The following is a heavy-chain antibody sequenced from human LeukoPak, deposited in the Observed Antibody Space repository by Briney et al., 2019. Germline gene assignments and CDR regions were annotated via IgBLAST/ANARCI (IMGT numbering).Heavy chain of an antibody. CDR1: GYTFTSYG. J-gene: IGHJ4*02. CDR3: ARDGRRFFDWLLQGGSFDY. Sequence: ASVKVSCKASGYTFTSYGISWVRQAPGQGLEWMGWISAYNGNTNYAQKLQGRVTMTTDTSTSTAYMELRSLRSDDTAVYYCARDGRRFFDWLLQGGSFDYWGQGTLVTVSS. V-gene: IGHV1-18*01. D-gene: IGHD3-9*01. CDR2: ISAYNGNT.